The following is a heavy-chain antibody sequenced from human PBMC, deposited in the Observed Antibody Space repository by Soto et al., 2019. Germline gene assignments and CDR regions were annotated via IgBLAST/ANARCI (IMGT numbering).Heavy chain of an antibody. CDR1: GWTFSPYG. CDR2: NRGGGIPT. D-gene: IGHD4-17*01. CDR3: AKEGTTVGRVFDQ. Sequence: DVQLLESGGDLVQPGGALKLSWATSGWTFSPYGLNWFRTAHGKGLEWVAGNRGGGIPTYYADSVKPRFSISTDNSKNTLFLEMNSPRVEDTALYYYAKEGTTVGRVFDQWGRGTLVTVPS. V-gene: IGHV3-23*01. J-gene: IGHJ4*01.